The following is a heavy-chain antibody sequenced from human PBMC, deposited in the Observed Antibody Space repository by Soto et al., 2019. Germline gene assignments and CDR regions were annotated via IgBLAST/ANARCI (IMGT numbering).Heavy chain of an antibody. Sequence: EVQLLESGGGLVQPGGSLRLSCAASGFTFNNFAMSWVRQSPGKGLEWVSAVSGGGGDTYYADSVKGRFTISRDNFKNTLDLQMNRLRADDTAIYFCARCTVDTIVSSGWCKWFGPWGQGALVTVSS. J-gene: IGHJ5*02. V-gene: IGHV3-23*01. CDR3: ARCTVDTIVSSGWCKWFGP. D-gene: IGHD6-19*01. CDR1: GFTFNNFA. CDR2: VSGGGGDT.